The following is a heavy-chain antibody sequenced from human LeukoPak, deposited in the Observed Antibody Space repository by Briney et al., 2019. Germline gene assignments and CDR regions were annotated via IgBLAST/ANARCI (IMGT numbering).Heavy chain of an antibody. V-gene: IGHV4-61*08. CDR1: GDSINSGDYS. J-gene: IGHJ4*02. CDR2: IYYTGST. Sequence: PSETLSLTCAVSGDSINSGDYSWSWIRQPPGRGLEWIGYIYYTGSTTYNPSLKSRVTISVDTSKNQFSLKLTSVTAADTAVYYCARAGPRRDGYNVDYWGQGTLVTVSS. CDR3: ARAGPRRDGYNVDY. D-gene: IGHD5-24*01.